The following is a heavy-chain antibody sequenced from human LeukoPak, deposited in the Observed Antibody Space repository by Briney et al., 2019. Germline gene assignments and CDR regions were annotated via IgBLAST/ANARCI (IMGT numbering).Heavy chain of an antibody. V-gene: IGHV4-39*01. D-gene: IGHD2-15*01. Sequence: PSETLSLTCTVSGGSINRISYYWGWIRQPPGKGLEWIGSIFYTGSTYYNPSLKSRVTISVDTSKNQFSLKPTSVTAADTAVYYCASPFRGSCISIRCPGPYNWFDPWGQGTLVTVSS. CDR1: GGSINRISYY. CDR2: IFYTGST. J-gene: IGHJ5*02. CDR3: ASPFRGSCISIRCPGPYNWFDP.